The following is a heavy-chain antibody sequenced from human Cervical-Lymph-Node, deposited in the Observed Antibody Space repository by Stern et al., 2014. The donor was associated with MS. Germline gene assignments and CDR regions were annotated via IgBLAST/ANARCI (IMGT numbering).Heavy chain of an antibody. CDR3: GRGQQSFDP. V-gene: IGHV1-3*04. D-gene: IGHD6-13*01. CDR1: GYTFTSYA. Sequence: VQLVQSGAEVKKPGASVKVSCKASGYTFTSYAIHWVRQATGQRLEWMGRINTANGDTYYSEKFQGRVTFTRDTSANTAYMELFSLTSEDTTVYYCGRGQQSFDPWGQGTLVTVSA. J-gene: IGHJ5*02. CDR2: INTANGDT.